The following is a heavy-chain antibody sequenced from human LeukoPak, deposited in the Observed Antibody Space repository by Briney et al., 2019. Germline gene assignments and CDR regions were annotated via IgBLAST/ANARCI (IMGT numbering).Heavy chain of an antibody. D-gene: IGHD3-22*01. Sequence: SETLSLTCTVSGASVSTYNWSWIRQSPGKGLERICHIHTSGSSTYSPSLNNRVTMSVDTSKNQFSLVLNSVTAADTAVYFCARGYFETSASSNPFDCWGQGTLVTVSP. CDR1: GASVSTYN. CDR3: ARGYFETSASSNPFDC. J-gene: IGHJ4*02. V-gene: IGHV4-4*09. CDR2: IHTSGSS.